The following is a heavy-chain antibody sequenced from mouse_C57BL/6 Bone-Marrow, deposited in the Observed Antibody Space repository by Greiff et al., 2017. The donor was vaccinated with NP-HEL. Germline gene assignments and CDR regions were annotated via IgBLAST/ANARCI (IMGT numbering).Heavy chain of an antibody. J-gene: IGHJ4*01. V-gene: IGHV1-76*01. CDR2: IYPGSGNT. CDR1: GYTFTDYY. Sequence: VKLVESGAELVRPGASVKLSCKASGYTFTDYYINWVKQRPGQGLEWIARIYPGSGNTYYNEKFKGKATLTAEKSSSTAYMQLSSLTSEDSAVYFCARGDYYGSTDAMDYWGQGTSVTVSS. CDR3: ARGDYYGSTDAMDY. D-gene: IGHD1-1*01.